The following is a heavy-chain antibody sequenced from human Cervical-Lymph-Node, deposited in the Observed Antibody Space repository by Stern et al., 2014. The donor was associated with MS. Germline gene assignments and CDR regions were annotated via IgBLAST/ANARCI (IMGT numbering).Heavy chain of an antibody. D-gene: IGHD6-19*01. J-gene: IGHJ3*02. CDR2: IYYTGST. Sequence: QVQLQESGPGLVKSSETLSLTCTVSGGSISSYYWSWIRQPPGKGLEWIGYIYYTGSTNYNPSFKSRVTLWVDSSKKQFSLNLNSVTAADTAMYYCATQHNNGWFAFDIWGQGTMVTVSS. CDR3: ATQHNNGWFAFDI. CDR1: GGSISSYY. V-gene: IGHV4-59*08.